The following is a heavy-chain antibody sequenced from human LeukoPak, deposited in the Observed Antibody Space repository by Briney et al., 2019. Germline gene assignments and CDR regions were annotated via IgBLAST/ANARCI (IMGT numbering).Heavy chain of an antibody. J-gene: IGHJ6*02. Sequence: GGSLRLSCAASGFTFSSYAMHWVRQAPGKGLEWMAVISYDGSNKYYADSVKGRFTISRDNYKNTLYLQMNSLRAEDTAVYYCAREGPIEVVPYGMDVWGQGTTVTVSS. CDR3: AREGPIEVVPYGMDV. V-gene: IGHV3-30-3*01. D-gene: IGHD2-15*01. CDR1: GFTFSSYA. CDR2: ISYDGSNK.